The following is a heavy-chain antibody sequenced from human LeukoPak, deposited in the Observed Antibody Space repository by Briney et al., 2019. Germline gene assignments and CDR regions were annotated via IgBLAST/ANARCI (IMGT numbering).Heavy chain of an antibody. Sequence: ASVKVSCKASGYTFTSYGISWVRQAPGQGLEWMGWISAYNGNTNYAQKLQGRVTMTTDTSTSTAYMELRSLRADDTAVYHCARETYGDQRSHYYYYYMDVWGKGTTVTVSS. J-gene: IGHJ6*03. CDR3: ARETYGDQRSHYYYYYMDV. V-gene: IGHV1-18*01. CDR2: ISAYNGNT. D-gene: IGHD4-17*01. CDR1: GYTFTSYG.